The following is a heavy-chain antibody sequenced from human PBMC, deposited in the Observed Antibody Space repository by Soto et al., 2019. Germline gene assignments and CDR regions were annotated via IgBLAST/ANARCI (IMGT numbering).Heavy chain of an antibody. D-gene: IGHD3-3*01. J-gene: IGHJ4*02. Sequence: PSETLSLTCTVSGGSISSSSYYWGWIRQPPGKGLEWIGSIYYSGSTYYNPSLKSRVTISVDTSKNQFSLKLSSVTAADTAVYYCASTTSLEWLLYGPVKDYWGQGTLVTVSS. CDR1: GGSISSSSYY. V-gene: IGHV4-39*01. CDR2: IYYSGST. CDR3: ASTTSLEWLLYGPVKDY.